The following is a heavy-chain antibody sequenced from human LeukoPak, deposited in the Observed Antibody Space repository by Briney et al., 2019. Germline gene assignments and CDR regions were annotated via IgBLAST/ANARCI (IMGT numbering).Heavy chain of an antibody. CDR3: AKGTGINHYHWIDP. D-gene: IGHD3/OR15-3a*01. CDR1: KVTFSDYA. Sequence: GGSLRLSCAASKVTFSDYAMNWVRQAPGKGLEWVSGISGSGGNTYCADSVKGRFTISRDNSKNTLYPQMNSLRAEDTALYCAKGTGINHYHWIDPWGQGTQVTVSS. CDR2: ISGSGGNT. V-gene: IGHV3-23*01. J-gene: IGHJ5*02.